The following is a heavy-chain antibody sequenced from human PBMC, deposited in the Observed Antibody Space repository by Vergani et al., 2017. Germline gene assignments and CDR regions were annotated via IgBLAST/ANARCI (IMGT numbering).Heavy chain of an antibody. D-gene: IGHD2-2*01. V-gene: IGHV4-31*03. CDR1: GGSISSGGYY. J-gene: IGHJ6*02. CDR3: AREAPAAARSGFYYYYGMDV. Sequence: QLQLQESGPGLVKPSETLSLTCTVSGGSISSGGYYWSWIRQHPGKGLEWIGYIYYSGSTYYNPSLKSRVTISVDTSKNQFSLKLSSVTAADTAVYYCAREAPAAARSGFYYYYGMDVWGQGTTVTVSS. CDR2: IYYSGST.